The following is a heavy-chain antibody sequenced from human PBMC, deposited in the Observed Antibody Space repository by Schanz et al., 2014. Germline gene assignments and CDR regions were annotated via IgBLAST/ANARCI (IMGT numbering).Heavy chain of an antibody. CDR2: IDPRGAST. Sequence: QLQLVQSGAEVKKPGASVKISCGTFGKRYFIHWVRQAPGQGLEWMGMIDPRGASTTYAQKFQGXXSXXXXMSPSPLYLELXXXXTEDTAVYYCARNYEWFESWGQGTLVTVSS. CDR3: ARNYEWFES. CDR1: GKRYF. J-gene: IGHJ5*01. V-gene: IGHV1-46*02. D-gene: IGHD3-16*01.